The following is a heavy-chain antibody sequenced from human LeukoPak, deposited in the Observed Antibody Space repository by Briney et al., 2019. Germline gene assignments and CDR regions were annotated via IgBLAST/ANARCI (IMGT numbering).Heavy chain of an antibody. V-gene: IGHV3-30*02. CDR1: GLTFSSYG. J-gene: IGHJ4*02. CDR2: IRYDGSNK. CDR3: AKDETLMTTVTYYFDY. D-gene: IGHD4-11*01. Sequence: GGSLRLSCAASGLTFSSYGMHWVRQAPGKGLEWVAFIRYDGSNKYYADSVKGRFTISRDNSKNTLYLQMNSLRAEDTAVYYCAKDETLMTTVTYYFDYWGQGTLVTVSS.